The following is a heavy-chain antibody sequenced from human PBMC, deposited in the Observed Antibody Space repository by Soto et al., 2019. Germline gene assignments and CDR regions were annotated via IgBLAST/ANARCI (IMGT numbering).Heavy chain of an antibody. J-gene: IGHJ4*02. CDR2: IIPIFGTA. D-gene: IGHD2-15*01. CDR1: GGTFSSYA. Sequence: ASVKVSCKASGGTFSSYAISWVRQAPGQGLEWMGGIIPIFGTANYAQKFQGRVTITADESTSTAYMELSSLRSEDTAVYYCARGYCSGGSCYGGYYFDYWGQGTLVTVSS. CDR3: ARGYCSGGSCYGGYYFDY. V-gene: IGHV1-69*13.